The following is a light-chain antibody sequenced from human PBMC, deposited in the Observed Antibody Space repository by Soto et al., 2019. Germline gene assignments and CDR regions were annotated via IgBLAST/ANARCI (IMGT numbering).Light chain of an antibody. CDR2: DVS. Sequence: QSALTQPASVSGSPGQSITISCTGTSSDVGGYNYVSWYQQHPGKAPKLMIYDVSDRPSGVSNRFSGSKSGNTASLTISGLQAEDEADYYCSPYTSSSPPWVFGTGTKLTVL. J-gene: IGLJ1*01. CDR1: SSDVGGYNY. V-gene: IGLV2-14*01. CDR3: SPYTSSSPPWV.